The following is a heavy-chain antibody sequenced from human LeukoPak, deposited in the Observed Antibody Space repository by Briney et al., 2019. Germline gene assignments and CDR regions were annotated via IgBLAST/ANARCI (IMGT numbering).Heavy chain of an antibody. V-gene: IGHV4-59*01. J-gene: IGHJ3*02. D-gene: IGHD7-27*01. CDR3: ARRLGRRSAFDI. Sequence: PSETLSLTCTVSGGSISSYYWSWIRQPPGKGLEWIGYIYYGGSTNYNPSLKSRVTISVDTSKNQFSLKLSSVTAADTAVYYCARRLGRRSAFDIWGQGTMVTVSS. CDR2: IYYGGST. CDR1: GGSISSYY.